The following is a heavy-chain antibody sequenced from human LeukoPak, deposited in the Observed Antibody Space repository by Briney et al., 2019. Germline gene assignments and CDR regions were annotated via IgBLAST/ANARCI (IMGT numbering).Heavy chain of an antibody. J-gene: IGHJ4*02. V-gene: IGHV3-33*06. CDR1: KFTFSHYG. Sequence: GRTLRLSCAASKFTFSHYGMHWVRQAPGKGLQWLAVIWSDGTNHYYADSVKGRFTISRDNSNKMVYLQLNSLRADDTGVYYCAKDAQRGFDYSNSLEYWGQGALVIVSS. CDR3: AKDAQRGFDYSNSLEY. CDR2: IWSDGTNH. D-gene: IGHD4-11*01.